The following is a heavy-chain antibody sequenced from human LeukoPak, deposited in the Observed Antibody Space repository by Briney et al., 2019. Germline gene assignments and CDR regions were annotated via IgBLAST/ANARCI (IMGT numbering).Heavy chain of an antibody. J-gene: IGHJ4*02. CDR3: AREGRGSTQGY. CDR1: GGSMINFY. CDR2: ISGSGST. Sequence: PSETLSLTCTVSGGSMINFYWTWIRQFAGRGLEWIGRISGSGSTDFNPSLKSRVTMTVDRSKNQFSLKLTSVTATDTAVYYCAREGRGSTQGYWGQGTLVTVSS. V-gene: IGHV4-4*07. D-gene: IGHD1-26*01.